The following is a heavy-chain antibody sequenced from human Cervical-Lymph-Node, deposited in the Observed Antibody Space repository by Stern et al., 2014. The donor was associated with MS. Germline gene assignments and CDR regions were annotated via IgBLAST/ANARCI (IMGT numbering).Heavy chain of an antibody. CDR3: ASAYSSSHYYFDY. V-gene: IGHV3-33*01. CDR2: IWYDASNP. Sequence: VQLVESGGGVVQPGRSLRLSCEASGFSFSRYAMHWVRQAPGKGLEWVALIWYDASNPYYADSVTGRFPISRDKFKNTQYLQRNSLRAEDTAVYYCASAYSSSHYYFDYWGQGTLVTVSS. CDR1: GFSFSRYA. D-gene: IGHD6-13*01. J-gene: IGHJ4*02.